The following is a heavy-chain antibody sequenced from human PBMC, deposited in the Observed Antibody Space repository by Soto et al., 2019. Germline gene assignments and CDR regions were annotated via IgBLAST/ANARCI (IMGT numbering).Heavy chain of an antibody. Sequence: QEQLVQSGAEVKKPGASVKVSCKASGYTFTSYDINWVRQATGQGLEWMGWMNPNSGNTGYAQKFQGRVTMTRNTSISTAYMELGSLTSEDTAVYYCARVILGSSYEMNWFGPWGQGTQVTVSS. D-gene: IGHD6-6*01. J-gene: IGHJ5*02. CDR3: ARVILGSSYEMNWFGP. CDR1: GYTFTSYD. CDR2: MNPNSGNT. V-gene: IGHV1-8*01.